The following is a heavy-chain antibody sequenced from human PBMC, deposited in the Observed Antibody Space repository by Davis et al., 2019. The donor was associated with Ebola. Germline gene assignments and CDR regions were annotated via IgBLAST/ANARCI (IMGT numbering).Heavy chain of an antibody. CDR3: ARQHPGGNSRGVQYYGMDV. D-gene: IGHD4-23*01. CDR1: GGAFSSYG. Sequence: SVKVSCKASGGAFSSYGSSWVRQAPGQGLEWMGGIIPILGTANYAQKFQGSVTITADESTSTAYMELRSLRSEDTAVYYCARQHPGGNSRGVQYYGMDVWGIGTTVTVSS. J-gene: IGHJ6*04. V-gene: IGHV1-69*13. CDR2: IIPILGTA.